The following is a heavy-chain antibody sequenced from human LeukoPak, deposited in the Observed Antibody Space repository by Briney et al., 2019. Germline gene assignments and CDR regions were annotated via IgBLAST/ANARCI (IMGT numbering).Heavy chain of an antibody. CDR2: ISGDGTTT. CDR1: GFTFSTYW. V-gene: IGHV3-74*01. CDR3: ARVLYNWNDCLDY. D-gene: IGHD1-20*01. J-gene: IGHJ4*02. Sequence: GGSLRLSCAASGFTFSTYWMHWVRQAPGKGLVWVSRISGDGTTTSYADSVKGRFTIPRDNAKSTLYLQMNSLRAEDAAVYYCARVLYNWNDCLDYWGQGTLVTVSS.